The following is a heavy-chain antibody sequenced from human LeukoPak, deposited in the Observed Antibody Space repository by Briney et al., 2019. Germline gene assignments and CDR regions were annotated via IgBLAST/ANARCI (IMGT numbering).Heavy chain of an antibody. CDR1: GYSFTSYW. Sequence: GVSLKISCKGSGYSFTSYWIGWVRQMTGKGLEWMGIIYPGDSDTRYSPSLQGQVTISADKSISTAYLQWSSLKASDTAMYYCAGYKVGATTVFNYWGQGTLVTVSS. J-gene: IGHJ4*02. CDR2: IYPGDSDT. V-gene: IGHV5-51*01. D-gene: IGHD1-26*01. CDR3: AGYKVGATTVFNY.